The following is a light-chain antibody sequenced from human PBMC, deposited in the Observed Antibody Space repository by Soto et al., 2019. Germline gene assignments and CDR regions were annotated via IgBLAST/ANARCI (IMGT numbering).Light chain of an antibody. CDR3: QQYHTSPPRYT. CDR1: QTVSNTY. V-gene: IGKV3-20*01. Sequence: EIVLTQSPGALSLSPGDRATLSCRASQTVSNTYLAWYQQKPGQAPSLLIYAASSRATGIPDRFSGSGSGTDLTLTISRLEPEDFAVYYCQQYHTSPPRYTFGQGTRLEIK. J-gene: IGKJ2*01. CDR2: AAS.